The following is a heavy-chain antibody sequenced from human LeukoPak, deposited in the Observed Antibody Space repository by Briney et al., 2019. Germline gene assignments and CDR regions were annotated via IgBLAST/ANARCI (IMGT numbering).Heavy chain of an antibody. D-gene: IGHD3-22*01. Sequence: ASVKVSCKASGYTFTGYYMHWVRQAPGQGLEWMGRINPNSGGTNYAQKFQGRVTMTRDTSISTAYMELSRLGSDDTAVYYCARDVYYYDSSGYLDYYGMDVWGQGTTVTVSS. CDR2: INPNSGGT. V-gene: IGHV1-2*06. J-gene: IGHJ6*02. CDR3: ARDVYYYDSSGYLDYYGMDV. CDR1: GYTFTGYY.